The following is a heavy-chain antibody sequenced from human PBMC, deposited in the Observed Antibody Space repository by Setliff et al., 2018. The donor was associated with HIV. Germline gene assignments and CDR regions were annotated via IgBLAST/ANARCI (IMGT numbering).Heavy chain of an antibody. D-gene: IGHD3-10*01. Sequence: ASVKVSCKASGYTFTSYAMHWVRQAPGQRLEWMGWINAGNGNTKYSQRFQGRVTITRDTSISTAYMELSGLISEDAAVYYCARAGGLRMDRGVVSDYWGQGTLVTVSS. V-gene: IGHV1-3*01. CDR3: ARAGGLRMDRGVVSDY. CDR2: INAGNGNT. J-gene: IGHJ4*02. CDR1: GYTFTSYA.